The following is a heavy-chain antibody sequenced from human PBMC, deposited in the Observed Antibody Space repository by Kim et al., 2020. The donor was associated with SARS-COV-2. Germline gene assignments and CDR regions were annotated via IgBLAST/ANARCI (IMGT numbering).Heavy chain of an antibody. CDR1: GFTVSSNY. Sequence: GGSLRLSCAASGFTVSSNYMSWVRQAPGKGLEWVSVIYSGGSTYYADSVKGRFTISRDNSKNTLYLQMNSLRAEDTAVYYCARVHTIFGVVGNAFDIWGQGTMVTVSS. D-gene: IGHD3-3*01. J-gene: IGHJ3*02. CDR2: IYSGGST. V-gene: IGHV3-53*01. CDR3: ARVHTIFGVVGNAFDI.